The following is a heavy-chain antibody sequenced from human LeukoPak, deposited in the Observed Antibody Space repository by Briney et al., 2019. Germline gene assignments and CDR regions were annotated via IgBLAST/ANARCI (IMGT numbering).Heavy chain of an antibody. CDR3: ASFRARYYDILTGTQNDY. V-gene: IGHV4-34*01. D-gene: IGHD3-9*01. Sequence: PSETLSLTCAVYGGSFSGYYWSWIRQPPGKGLEWIGSIYYSGSTYYNPSLKSRVTISVDTSKNQFSLKLSSVTAADTAVYYCASFRARYYDILTGTQNDYWGQGTLVTVSS. J-gene: IGHJ4*02. CDR2: IYYSGST. CDR1: GGSFSGYY.